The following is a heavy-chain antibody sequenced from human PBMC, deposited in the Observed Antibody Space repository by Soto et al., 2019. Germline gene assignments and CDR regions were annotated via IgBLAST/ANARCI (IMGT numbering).Heavy chain of an antibody. CDR2: INHSGST. V-gene: IGHV4-34*01. CDR1: GGSFSVYY. Sequence: SETLSLTCAVYGGSFSVYYWSWIRQPPGKGLEWIGEINHSGSTNYNPSLKSRVTISVDTSKNQFSLKLSSVTAADTAVYYCARVYCSGGSFYSYYDYGMDVWGHGITVTVSS. J-gene: IGHJ6*02. CDR3: ARVYCSGGSFYSYYDYGMDV. D-gene: IGHD2-15*01.